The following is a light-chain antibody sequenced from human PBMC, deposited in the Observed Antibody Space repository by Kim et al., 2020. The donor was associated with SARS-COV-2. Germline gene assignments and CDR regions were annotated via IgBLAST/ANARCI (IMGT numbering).Light chain of an antibody. V-gene: IGKV3-20*01. CDR3: QQYGSSPGP. J-gene: IGKJ1*01. CDR1: QSISSNY. Sequence: SPGERATLSCRASQSISSNYLAGYQQRPGQAPRLLIYGACSRATGVPDRFSGSGSGTDFTLTINRLEPEDFAVYFCQQYGSSPGPFGLGTKVDIK. CDR2: GAC.